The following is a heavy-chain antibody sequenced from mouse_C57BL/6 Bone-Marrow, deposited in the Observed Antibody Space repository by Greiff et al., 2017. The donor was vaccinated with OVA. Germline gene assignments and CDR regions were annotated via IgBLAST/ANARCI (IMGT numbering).Heavy chain of an antibody. CDR3: TMGYLDY. CDR2: IDPENGNT. Sequence: VQLQQSGAELVRPGASVKLSCTASGFNFKDDYMHWVKQRPEQGLEWIGRIDPENGNTEYASKFQGKATITADTSSNTAYLQLSSLTSEGTAIYYCTMGYLDYWGKGTTLTVSS. D-gene: IGHD4-1*01. CDR1: GFNFKDDY. V-gene: IGHV14-4*01. J-gene: IGHJ2*01.